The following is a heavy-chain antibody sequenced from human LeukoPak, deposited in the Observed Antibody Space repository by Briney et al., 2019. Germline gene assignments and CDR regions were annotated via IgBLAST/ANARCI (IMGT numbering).Heavy chain of an antibody. CDR2: ISGSGGST. V-gene: IGHV3-23*01. CDR3: AVDQAGYSGYDSPGHWFDP. J-gene: IGHJ5*02. D-gene: IGHD5-12*01. CDR1: GFTFSSYA. Sequence: GGSLRLSCAASGFTFSSYAMSWVRQAPGKGLEWVSAISGSGGSTYYADSVKGRFTISRDNSKNTVYLQMNSLRAEDTAVYYCAVDQAGYSGYDSPGHWFDPWGQGTLVTVSS.